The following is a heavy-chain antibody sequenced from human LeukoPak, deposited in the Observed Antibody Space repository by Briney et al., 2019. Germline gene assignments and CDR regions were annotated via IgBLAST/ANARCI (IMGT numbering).Heavy chain of an antibody. V-gene: IGHV3-23*01. CDR2: ISGSGGST. D-gene: IGHD2-2*02. CDR3: AKFFYCSSTSCYRVYFDY. CDR1: GFTFSSYA. Sequence: GGSLRLSCAASGFTFSSYAMSWVRQAPGNGLEWVSAISGSGGSTYYADSVKGRFTISRDNSKNTLYLQMNSLRAEDTAVYYCAKFFYCSSTSCYRVYFDYWGQGTLVTVSS. J-gene: IGHJ4*02.